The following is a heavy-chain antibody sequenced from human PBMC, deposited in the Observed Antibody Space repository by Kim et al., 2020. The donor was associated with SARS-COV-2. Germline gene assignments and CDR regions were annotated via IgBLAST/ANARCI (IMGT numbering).Heavy chain of an antibody. Sequence: GGSLRLSCAASGFTFSSYAMHWVRQAPGKGLEWVAVISYDGSNKYYVDSVKGRFTISRDNSKNTLYLQMNSLRAEDTAVYYCAGGFITIFGVVLDHRWF. CDR2: ISYDGSNK. D-gene: IGHD3-3*01. CDR1: GFTFSSYA. J-gene: IGHJ5*01. CDR3: AGGFITIFGVVLDHRWF. V-gene: IGHV3-30*04.